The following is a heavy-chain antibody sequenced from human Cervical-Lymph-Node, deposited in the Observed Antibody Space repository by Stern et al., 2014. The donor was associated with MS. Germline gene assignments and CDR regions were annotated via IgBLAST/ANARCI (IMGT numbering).Heavy chain of an antibody. CDR1: GGSINTNNYY. CDR2: IYSSGST. Sequence: QLQLQESGPGLVKPSETLSLTCTVSGGSINTNNYYWGWIRQPPGKGLEWIGNIYSSGSTFYSPSLKSRVTMSVDTSKHQFSLKLSSVTAADTAVYYCARTGDDFGDYSLSYWGQGTLVTVSS. D-gene: IGHD4-17*01. CDR3: ARTGDDFGDYSLSY. V-gene: IGHV4-39*01. J-gene: IGHJ4*02.